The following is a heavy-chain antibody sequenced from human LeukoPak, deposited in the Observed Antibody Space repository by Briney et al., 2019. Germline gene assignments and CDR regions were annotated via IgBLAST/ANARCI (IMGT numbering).Heavy chain of an antibody. J-gene: IGHJ6*03. CDR2: ISSSSSYI. CDR1: GFTFSSYN. D-gene: IGHD1-1*01. CDR3: ARDPERAPGDMDV. Sequence: GGSLRLSCAASGFTFSSYNMNWVRQAAGKGLEWVSSISSSSSYIYYADSVKGRFTISRDNAKNSLYLQMNSLRAEDTAVYYCARDPERAPGDMDVWGKGTTVTLSS. V-gene: IGHV3-21*01.